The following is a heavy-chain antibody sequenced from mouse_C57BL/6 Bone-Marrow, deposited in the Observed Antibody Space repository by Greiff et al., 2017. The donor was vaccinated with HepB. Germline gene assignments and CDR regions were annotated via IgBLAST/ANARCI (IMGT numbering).Heavy chain of an antibody. CDR1: GFTFSDFY. V-gene: IGHV7-1*01. CDR2: SRNKANDYTT. D-gene: IGHD3-1*01. J-gene: IGHJ4*01. CDR3: ARDARASMDY. Sequence: EVKLMESGGGLVQSGRSLRLSCATSGFTFSDFYMEWVRQAPGKGLEWIAASRNKANDYTTEYSASVKGRFIVSRDTSQSILYLQMNALRAEDTAIYYCARDARASMDYWGQGTSVTVSS.